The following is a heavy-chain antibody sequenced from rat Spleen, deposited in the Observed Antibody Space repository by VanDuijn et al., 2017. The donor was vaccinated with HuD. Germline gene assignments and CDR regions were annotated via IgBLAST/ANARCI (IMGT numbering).Heavy chain of an antibody. J-gene: IGHJ2*01. Sequence: EVQLVESGGGLAQPKGSLKLSCAASGFDFNSYGMSWVRQAPGKGLDLVADISSKSYNYATYYGDSVKDRVTISRDTAQNTLYLQMNSPTSEDTATYYCTRGGYFRYWGQGVMVTVSS. CDR3: TRGGYFRY. CDR2: ISSKSYNYAT. D-gene: IGHD2-5*01. CDR1: GFDFNSYG. V-gene: IGHV10-10*01.